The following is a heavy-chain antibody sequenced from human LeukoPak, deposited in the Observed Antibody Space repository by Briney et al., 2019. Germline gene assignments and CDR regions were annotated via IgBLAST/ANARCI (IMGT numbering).Heavy chain of an antibody. J-gene: IGHJ6*03. CDR1: GGSISSSY. D-gene: IGHD5-12*01. CDR2: IYYTGST. CDR3: ARVVYSGYDFRGAMDV. V-gene: IGHV4-59*01. Sequence: PTETLSLTCIVSGGSISSSYWSWIRQPPGKGLEWIGYIYYTGSTNHNPSLKSRVTISVDTSKNQFSLKLSSVTAADTAVYYCARVVYSGYDFRGAMDVWGKGTTVTVSS.